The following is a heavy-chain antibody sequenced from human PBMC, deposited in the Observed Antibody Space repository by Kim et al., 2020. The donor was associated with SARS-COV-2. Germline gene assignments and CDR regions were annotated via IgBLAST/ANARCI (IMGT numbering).Heavy chain of an antibody. CDR3: ARDWCSSTSCYFTY. J-gene: IGHJ4*02. V-gene: IGHV1-3*01. D-gene: IGHD2-2*01. Sequence: SQKFQGRVTITRDTSASTAYMELRSLRSEDTAVYFCARDWCSSTSCYFTYWGQGTLVTVSS.